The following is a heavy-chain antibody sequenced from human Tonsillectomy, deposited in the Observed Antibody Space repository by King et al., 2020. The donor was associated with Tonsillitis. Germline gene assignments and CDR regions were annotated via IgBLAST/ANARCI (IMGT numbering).Heavy chain of an antibody. CDR3: AKGKGDFWSGYRTDWYFDL. CDR2: ISGSGGST. J-gene: IGHJ2*01. V-gene: IGHV3-23*04. Sequence: QLVQSGGGLVQPGGSLRLSCAASGFTFSSYAMSWVRQAPGKGLEWVSAISGSGGSTYYADSVKGRFTISRDNSKTTLYLQMNSLRAEDTAVYYCAKGKGDFWSGYRTDWYFDLWGRGTLVTVSS. CDR1: GFTFSSYA. D-gene: IGHD3-3*01.